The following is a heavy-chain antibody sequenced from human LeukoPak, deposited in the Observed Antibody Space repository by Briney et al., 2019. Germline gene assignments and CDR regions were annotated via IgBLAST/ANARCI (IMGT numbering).Heavy chain of an antibody. CDR1: GGTFSSYA. V-gene: IGHV1-69*13. Sequence: ASVKVSCKASGGTFSSYAISWVRQAPGQGLEWMGGIIPIFGTANYAQKFQGRVTITADESTSTAYMELSSLRSEDTAVYYCARHSSGWLDWFDPWGQGTLVTVSS. CDR3: ARHSSGWLDWFDP. J-gene: IGHJ5*02. D-gene: IGHD6-19*01. CDR2: IIPIFGTA.